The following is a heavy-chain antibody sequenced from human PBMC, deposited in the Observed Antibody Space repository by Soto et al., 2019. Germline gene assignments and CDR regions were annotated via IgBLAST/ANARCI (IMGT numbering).Heavy chain of an antibody. CDR1: GYTFSAYT. CDR3: ARDTETLGPRANDALDI. D-gene: IGHD3-3*02. J-gene: IGHJ3*02. Sequence: QAQLVQSGAEMKKPGASVKVSCKAAGYTFSAYTMNWVRQAPGQSLEWMGWINAGSGNTKYSQNFQGRVSMTRDTSASTVYMELTGLKSEDTAVYYCARDTETLGPRANDALDIWGQGTMVTVSS. V-gene: IGHV1-3*01. CDR2: INAGSGNT.